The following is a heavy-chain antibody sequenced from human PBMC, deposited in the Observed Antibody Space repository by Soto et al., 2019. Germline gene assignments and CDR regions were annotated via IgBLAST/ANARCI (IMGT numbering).Heavy chain of an antibody. CDR1: GFTFSTYS. CDR2: ISSSSSYM. Sequence: GGSLRLSCAASGFTFSTYSMNWVRQAPGKGLEWVSFISSSSSYMNYADSVKGRFTISRDNAKNSLYLHMNSLRVEDTAVYYSAKGLFDYSSSALQKNYFDYWGQGTLVTVSS. J-gene: IGHJ4*02. V-gene: IGHV3-21*01. D-gene: IGHD6-6*01. CDR3: AKGLFDYSSSALQKNYFDY.